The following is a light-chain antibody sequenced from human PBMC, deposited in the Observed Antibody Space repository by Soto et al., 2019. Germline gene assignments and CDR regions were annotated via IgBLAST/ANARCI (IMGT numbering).Light chain of an antibody. J-gene: IGKJ5*01. V-gene: IGKV1-39*01. CDR2: TAS. CDR1: QSISSY. Sequence: DIQITQSPSSLSAFVGDRVTIACRASQSISSYLSWYQVEPGKAPKLLIYTASFLHSGVPSRFSGSGSGTDFTLTISSLQPEDFATYYCQQANSFPPTFGQGTRLEI. CDR3: QQANSFPPT.